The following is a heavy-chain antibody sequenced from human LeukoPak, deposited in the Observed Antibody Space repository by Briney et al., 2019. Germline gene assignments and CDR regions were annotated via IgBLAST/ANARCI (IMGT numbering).Heavy chain of an antibody. J-gene: IGHJ3*02. CDR1: GFTFSSYW. D-gene: IGHD3-3*01. Sequence: PGGSLRLSCAASGFTFSSYWMSWVRQAPGKGLEWVANIKQDGSEKYYVDSVKGRFTISRDNAKNSLYLQMNSLRAEDTAVYYCARDSPPFDFWSGYYDAFDIWGQGTMVTVSS. CDR2: IKQDGSEK. V-gene: IGHV3-7*01. CDR3: ARDSPPFDFWSGYYDAFDI.